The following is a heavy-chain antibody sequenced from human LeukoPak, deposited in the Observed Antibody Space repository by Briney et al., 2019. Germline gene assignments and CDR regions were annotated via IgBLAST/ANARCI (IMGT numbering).Heavy chain of an antibody. CDR2: ISSSGGST. CDR1: GFTFSRYA. CDR3: ANQARRTGYYFDY. V-gene: IGHV3-23*01. Sequence: GGSLRLSCAASGFTFSRYAISWVRGAPGRGREWVSSISSSGGSTYNAGSVKGRFTVSRDNSKNTLCLQMSSLRAEDTAVYYCANQARRTGYYFDYWGQGTLVTVSS. J-gene: IGHJ4*02.